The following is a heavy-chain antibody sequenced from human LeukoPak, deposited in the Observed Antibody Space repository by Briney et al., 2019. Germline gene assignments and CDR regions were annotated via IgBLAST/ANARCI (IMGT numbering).Heavy chain of an antibody. CDR1: GGSFSGYY. Sequence: SETLSLTCAVYGGSFSGYYWSWIRQPPGKGLEGIGEINHSGSTNYNPSLKSRVTISVDTSKNQFSLKLSSVTAADTAVYYCPGGSPCYYYYYMDVWGKGTTVTVSS. CDR3: PGGSPCYYYYYMDV. CDR2: INHSGST. J-gene: IGHJ6*03. V-gene: IGHV4-34*01.